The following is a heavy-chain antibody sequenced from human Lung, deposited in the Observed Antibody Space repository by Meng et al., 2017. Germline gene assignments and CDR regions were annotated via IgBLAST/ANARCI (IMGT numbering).Heavy chain of an antibody. V-gene: IGHV3-15*01. CDR1: GFSFTDAW. D-gene: IGHD6-13*01. CDR3: ATGAAAADH. J-gene: IGHJ4*02. CDR2: IKSNSDGGTT. Sequence: EVELVESGGGLVKPGGSLRFSCGASGFSFTDAWMSWVRQAPGKGLEWVGRIKSNSDGGTTDYAAPVKGRFTISRDDSKNTLYLQMNSLITEDTAVYFCATGAAAADHWGQGTLVTVSS.